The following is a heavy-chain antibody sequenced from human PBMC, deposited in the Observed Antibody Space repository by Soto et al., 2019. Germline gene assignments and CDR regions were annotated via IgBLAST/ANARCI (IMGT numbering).Heavy chain of an antibody. J-gene: IGHJ6*02. CDR1: GGSISSYY. CDR2: IYYSGST. V-gene: IGHV4-59*05. Sequence: SETLSLTCTVAGGSISSYYLSWIRQPPGKGLEWIGSIYYSGSTYYNPSLKSRVTISVDTSKNQFSLKLSSVTAADTAVYYCARTWSERYYYYGMDVWGQGTTVTVSS. D-gene: IGHD3-3*01. CDR3: ARTWSERYYYYGMDV.